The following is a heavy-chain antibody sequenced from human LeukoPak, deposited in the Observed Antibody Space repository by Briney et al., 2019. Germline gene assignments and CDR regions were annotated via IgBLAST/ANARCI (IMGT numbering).Heavy chain of an antibody. CDR3: ARQSPGLTVTDY. CDR1: GGSISSSSYY. Sequence: SETLSLTCTVSGGSISSSSYYWGWIRQPPGKGLEWIGSIYYSGSTYYNPSLKSRVTISVDTSKNQFSLKLSSVTAADTAVYYCARQSPGLTVTDYWGQGTLVTVYS. D-gene: IGHD4-17*01. CDR2: IYYSGST. V-gene: IGHV4-39*01. J-gene: IGHJ4*02.